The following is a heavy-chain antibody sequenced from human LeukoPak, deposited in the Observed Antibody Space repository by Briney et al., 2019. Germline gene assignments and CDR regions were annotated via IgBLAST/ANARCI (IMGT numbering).Heavy chain of an antibody. CDR3: SRDQSIDVVITTPEWYYYYMDV. Sequence: SVKVSCKASGGTFSSYAISWVRQAPGQGLEWMGGIIPIFGTANYAQKFQGRVTITADESTSTAYMELSSLRSEDTAVYYCSRDQSIDVVITTPEWYYYYMDVWGKGTTVTVSS. CDR1: GGTFSSYA. V-gene: IGHV1-69*01. D-gene: IGHD3-22*01. J-gene: IGHJ6*03. CDR2: IIPIFGTA.